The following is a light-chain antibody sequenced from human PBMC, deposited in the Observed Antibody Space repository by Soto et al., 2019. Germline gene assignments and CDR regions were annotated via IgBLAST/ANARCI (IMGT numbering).Light chain of an antibody. V-gene: IGLV2-11*01. J-gene: IGLJ1*01. Sequence: QSVLTQPRSVSGSPGQSVTISCTGTSSDVGGYNYVSWYQQHPGKAPKLMIYDVSKRPSGVPDRFSGSKSGNTASLTISGLQAEDEADYYCCSYADGNNLVFGTGTKVTVL. CDR1: SSDVGGYNY. CDR3: CSYADGNNLV. CDR2: DVS.